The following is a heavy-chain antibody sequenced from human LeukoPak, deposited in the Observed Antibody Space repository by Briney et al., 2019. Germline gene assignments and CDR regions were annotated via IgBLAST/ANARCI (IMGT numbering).Heavy chain of an antibody. CDR3: ARVGSGWSFDY. J-gene: IGHJ4*02. Sequence: SETLSLTCTVSGGSISSYYWSWIRQPAGRGLEWIGRIQTSGSTNYNPSPKSRVTMSVDTSKNKFSLKVNSVTAADTAVYYCARVGSGWSFDYWGQGTLVTVSS. CDR2: IQTSGST. V-gene: IGHV4-4*07. CDR1: GGSISSYY. D-gene: IGHD6-19*01.